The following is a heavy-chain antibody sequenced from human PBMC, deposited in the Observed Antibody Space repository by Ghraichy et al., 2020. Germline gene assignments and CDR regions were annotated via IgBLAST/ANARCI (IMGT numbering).Heavy chain of an antibody. CDR2: INPDATNT. CDR3: VRDGPGTTPYDY. J-gene: IGHJ4*02. V-gene: IGHV3-74*01. D-gene: IGHD1-1*01. Sequence: GESLRLSCAASGFRLSDYWMNWVRQAPGKGLVWVSHINPDATNTKYADSGKGRFTVSRDNAKNTLYLQLNSLRAEDTAVYYCVRDGPGTTPYDYWGQGNLVTVYS. CDR1: GFRLSDYW.